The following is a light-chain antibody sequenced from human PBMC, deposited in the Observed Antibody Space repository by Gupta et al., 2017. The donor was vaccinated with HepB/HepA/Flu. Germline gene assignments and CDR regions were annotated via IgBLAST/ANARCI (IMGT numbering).Light chain of an antibody. Sequence: PVLPPSSSASASLGSSLTLTCTLSSGHSSYIIACHQQQARKAPRYLMKVETTGTNKRGSGVPDRFSGSSAGADRYLIISNLQADDEADYYCETWDSNTHLVFGGGTKLTVV. CDR3: ETWDSNTHLV. J-gene: IGLJ2*01. CDR2: VETTGTN. CDR1: SGHSSYI. V-gene: IGLV4-60*03.